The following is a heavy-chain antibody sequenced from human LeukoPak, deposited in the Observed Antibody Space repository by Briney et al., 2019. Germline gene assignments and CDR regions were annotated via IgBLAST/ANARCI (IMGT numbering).Heavy chain of an antibody. CDR2: INPNGDRT. J-gene: IGHJ4*02. CDR1: ENTFTNYY. V-gene: IGHV1-46*01. CDR3: ARDLYYYDSSGYNDY. Sequence: ASVKVSCKASENTFTNYYMHWVRQAPGQGLEWLGIINPNGDRTNYAQTFQGRVTMTRDTSTTTVYMELSSLRSEDTAVYYCARDLYYYDSSGYNDYWGQGTLVTVSS. D-gene: IGHD3-22*01.